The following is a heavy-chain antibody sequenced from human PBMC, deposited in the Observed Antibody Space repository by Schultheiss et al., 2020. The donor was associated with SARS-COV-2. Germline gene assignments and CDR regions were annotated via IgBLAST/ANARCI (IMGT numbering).Heavy chain of an antibody. CDR3: ARELSSSWYHY. CDR1: GGSFSGYY. Sequence: SQTLSLTCTVSGGSFSGYYWSWIRQPPGKGLEWIGEINHSGSTNYNPSLKSRVTISVDTSKNQFSLKLSSVTAADTAVYYCARELSSSWYHYWGQGTLVTVSS. CDR2: INHSGST. J-gene: IGHJ4*02. V-gene: IGHV4-34*01. D-gene: IGHD6-13*01.